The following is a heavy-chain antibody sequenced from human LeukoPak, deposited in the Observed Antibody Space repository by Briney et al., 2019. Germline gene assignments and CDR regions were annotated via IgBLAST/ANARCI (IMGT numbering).Heavy chain of an antibody. CDR3: AKEGIAAPLYYFDY. CDR1: GFTFGTYA. V-gene: IGHV3-23*01. D-gene: IGHD6-13*01. CDR2: VTGSGGSS. J-gene: IGHJ4*02. Sequence: GGSLRLSCAASGFTFGTYAMSWVRQAPGKGLEWVSTVTGSGGSSYYADSVKGRFTISRDNSKNTLFLQVNSLRAEDTAVYYCAKEGIAAPLYYFDYWGQGNLVTVSS.